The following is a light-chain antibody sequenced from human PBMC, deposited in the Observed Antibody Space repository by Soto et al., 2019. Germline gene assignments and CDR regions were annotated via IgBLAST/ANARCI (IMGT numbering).Light chain of an antibody. J-gene: IGKJ4*01. CDR3: QQYYSTPH. CDR2: WAS. CDR1: QSVLYSSNNKNY. V-gene: IGKV4-1*01. Sequence: DIVMTQSPDSLAVSLGERATINCKSSQSVLYSSNNKNYLAWYQQKPGQPPKLLIYWASTRESGVPDRFSGSGSGTDFTITISSLQAEDVAVYYCQQYYSTPHFGGGTKVEIK.